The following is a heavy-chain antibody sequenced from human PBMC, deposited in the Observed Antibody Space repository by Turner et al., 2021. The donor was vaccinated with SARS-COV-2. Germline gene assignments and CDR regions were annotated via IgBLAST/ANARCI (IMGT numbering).Heavy chain of an antibody. Sequence: EVQLLESGGGLVQPGGSLRVSCAASGFTFGDYAMSWVRQAPGKGLEWVSTITDSASRTYYADSVKGRFTISRDNSKNTLYQQMNSLRVEDTAVYYCAKTQRRNWYFDLWGRGTLVTVSS. CDR3: AKTQRRNWYFDL. V-gene: IGHV3-23*01. J-gene: IGHJ2*01. CDR1: GFTFGDYA. CDR2: ITDSASRT.